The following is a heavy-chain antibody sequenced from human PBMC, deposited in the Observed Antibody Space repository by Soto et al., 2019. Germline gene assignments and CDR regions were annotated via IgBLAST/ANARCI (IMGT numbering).Heavy chain of an antibody. V-gene: IGHV1-18*01. J-gene: IGHJ4*02. Sequence: ASVKVSCKASGSTFTSYGFTWVRQAPGQGLEWMGWISSYTGNTKYAQNFQGRVTMTTDTSTSTAYKELRSLRSDDTAVYYCARDLTIFPNQTHFDYWGQGTLVTVSS. CDR2: ISSYTGNT. D-gene: IGHD3-9*01. CDR3: ARDLTIFPNQTHFDY. CDR1: GSTFTSYG.